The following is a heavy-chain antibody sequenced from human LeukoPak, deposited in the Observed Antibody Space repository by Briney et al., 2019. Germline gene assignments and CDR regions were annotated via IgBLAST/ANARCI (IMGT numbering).Heavy chain of an antibody. CDR1: GFTFDDYA. J-gene: IGHJ4*02. D-gene: IGHD6-13*01. CDR2: ISWDGGST. CDR3: AAADKFWSPVDY. V-gene: IGHV3-43D*04. Sequence: GGXXXXSCAASGFTFDDYAMHWVRQAPGKGLEWVSLISWDGGSTYYADSVKGRFTISRDNSKNSLYLQMNSLRAEDTALYYCAAADKFWSPVDYWGQGTLVTVSS.